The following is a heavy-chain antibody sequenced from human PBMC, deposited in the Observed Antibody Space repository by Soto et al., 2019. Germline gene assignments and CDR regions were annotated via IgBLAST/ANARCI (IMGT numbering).Heavy chain of an antibody. CDR2: IYYSGST. CDR1: GGSVSSGSYY. V-gene: IGHV4-61*01. J-gene: IGHJ5*02. CDR3: ARAKLSGYCSGGSCYQVRPNWFDP. Sequence: PSETLSLTCTVSGGSVSSGSYYWSWIRQPPGKGLEWIGYIYYSGSTNYNPSLKSRVTISVDTSKHQFSLKLSSVTAADTAVYYCARAKLSGYCSGGSCYQVRPNWFDPWGQGTLVTVSS. D-gene: IGHD2-15*01.